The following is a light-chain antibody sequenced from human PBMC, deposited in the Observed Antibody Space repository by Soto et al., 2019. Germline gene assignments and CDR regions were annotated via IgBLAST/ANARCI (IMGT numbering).Light chain of an antibody. CDR2: AAS. V-gene: IGKV1-39*01. CDR1: QSISTF. Sequence: DIQMTQSPSSLSASVGDRVTITCRASQSISTFLKWYQHKSGNAPKLLIYAASTLQSGVPSRFSGRGSGTEFTLTINSLQPEDFATYYCQQSFSSPFFSFGGGTKVEI. CDR3: QQSFSSPFFS. J-gene: IGKJ4*01.